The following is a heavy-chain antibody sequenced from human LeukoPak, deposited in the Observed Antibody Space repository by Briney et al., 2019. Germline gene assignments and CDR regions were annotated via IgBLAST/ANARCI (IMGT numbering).Heavy chain of an antibody. Sequence: PGGSLRLSCAASGFSFDDYAMHWVRQAPGKGLEWVSLISGDAGSTYYADSVRGRFSISRDNSKNSLFLQMNSLRTEHTAFYFCAKVIGYCSSTSCSLFDDAFDVWGQGTMVTVSS. V-gene: IGHV3-43*02. J-gene: IGHJ3*01. CDR2: ISGDAGST. D-gene: IGHD2-2*03. CDR3: AKVIGYCSSTSCSLFDDAFDV. CDR1: GFSFDDYA.